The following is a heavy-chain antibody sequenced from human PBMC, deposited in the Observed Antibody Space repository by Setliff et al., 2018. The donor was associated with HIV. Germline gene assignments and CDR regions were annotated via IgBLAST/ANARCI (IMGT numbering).Heavy chain of an antibody. Sequence: PSETLSLTCTVSGGSISSGGYFWSWIRQLPGKGLEWIGYIYYSGSTFYNPSLKSRVSISVDTAKNQFSLKLTSVTAADTAVYYCARTARVFDWFGSWEGGYMDVWGKGTTVTVSS. V-gene: IGHV4-31*03. CDR3: ARTARVFDWFGSWEGGYMDV. CDR2: IYYSGST. J-gene: IGHJ6*03. CDR1: GGSISSGGYF. D-gene: IGHD3-9*01.